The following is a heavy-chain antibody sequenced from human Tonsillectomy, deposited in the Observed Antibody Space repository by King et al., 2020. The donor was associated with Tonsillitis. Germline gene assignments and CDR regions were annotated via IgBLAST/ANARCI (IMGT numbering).Heavy chain of an antibody. J-gene: IGHJ2*01. V-gene: IGHV5-51*01. CDR3: ARFVFGIDLRAGYLDL. D-gene: IGHD1-14*01. Sequence: VQLVESGAEVKKTGESLKISCQGSGYRFTNYWIGWVRQMPGKGLEWMGFIYPGDSDTRYSPSFQGQVTISVDKSISNAYLQWRSLKASDTAIYYCARFVFGIDLRAGYLDLWGRGTLVTVSS. CDR2: IYPGDSDT. CDR1: GYRFTNYW.